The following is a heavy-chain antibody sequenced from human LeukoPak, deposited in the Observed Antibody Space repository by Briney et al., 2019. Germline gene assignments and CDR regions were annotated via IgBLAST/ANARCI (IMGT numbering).Heavy chain of an antibody. V-gene: IGHV5-51*01. CDR1: GYSFTSYW. D-gene: IGHD6-6*01. Sequence: GESLKISCQGSGYSFTSYWIGWVRQMPGKGLEWMGIIYPGDSDTRYSPSFQGQVTISADKSISTAYLQWSSLKASDTAMYYCARSGIAARQGNWFDPWGQGTLVTVSS. J-gene: IGHJ5*02. CDR3: ARSGIAARQGNWFDP. CDR2: IYPGDSDT.